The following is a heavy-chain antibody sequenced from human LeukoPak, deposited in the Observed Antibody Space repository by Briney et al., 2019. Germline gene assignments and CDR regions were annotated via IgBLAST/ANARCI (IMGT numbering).Heavy chain of an antibody. CDR1: GFTFSSYA. D-gene: IGHD6-13*01. CDR3: ARQGVSSSWYQFDY. Sequence: GGSLRLSCAASGFTFSSYAMSWVRQAPGKGLEWVSAISGGGGSTYYADSVKGRFTISRDNSKNTLYLQMNSLRAEDTAVYYCARQGVSSSWYQFDYWGQGTLVTVSS. V-gene: IGHV3-23*01. J-gene: IGHJ4*02. CDR2: ISGGGGST.